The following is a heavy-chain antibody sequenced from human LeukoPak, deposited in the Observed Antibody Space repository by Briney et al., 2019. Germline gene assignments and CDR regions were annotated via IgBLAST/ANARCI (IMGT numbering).Heavy chain of an antibody. Sequence: SQTLSLTCAISGDSVSSNSAAWNWITQSPSRGLEWLGRTYYRSKWYNDYAVSVKSRITINPNTSKNQFSLQLNSVTPEDTAVYYCARGVAALDAFDIWGQGTMVTVSS. CDR1: GDSVSSNSAA. CDR3: ARGVAALDAFDI. V-gene: IGHV6-1*01. D-gene: IGHD6-13*01. J-gene: IGHJ3*02. CDR2: TYYRSKWYN.